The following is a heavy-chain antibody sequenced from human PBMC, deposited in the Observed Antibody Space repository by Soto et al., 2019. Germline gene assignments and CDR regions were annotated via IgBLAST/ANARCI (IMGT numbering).Heavy chain of an antibody. D-gene: IGHD6-19*01. CDR3: TRDSGYSSGWYQGGFDY. J-gene: IGHJ4*02. CDR2: IRSKAYGGTT. CDR1: GFTFGDYA. Sequence: GGSLRLSCTASGFTFGDYAMSWFRQAPGKGLEWVGFIRSKAYGGTTEYAASVKGRFTISRDDSKSIAYLQMNSLKTEDTAVYYCTRDSGYSSGWYQGGFDYWGQGTLVTVSS. V-gene: IGHV3-49*03.